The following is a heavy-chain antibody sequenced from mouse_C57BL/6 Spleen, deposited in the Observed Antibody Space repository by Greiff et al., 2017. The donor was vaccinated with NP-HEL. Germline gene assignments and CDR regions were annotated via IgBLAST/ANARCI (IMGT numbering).Heavy chain of an antibody. J-gene: IGHJ1*03. CDR1: GYTFTDHT. CDR3: ARWRAVYGALGFDD. V-gene: IGHV1-78*01. CDR2: IYPRDGST. D-gene: IGHD1-1*01. Sequence: VQLQQSDAELVKPGASVKISCKASGYTFTDHTIHWMKQRPEQGLEWIGYIYPRDGSTKYIEKFKGKATLTADKSSSTACMQLKRLTSGDSAVYFCARWRAVYGALGFDDWGTGTTVTVSS.